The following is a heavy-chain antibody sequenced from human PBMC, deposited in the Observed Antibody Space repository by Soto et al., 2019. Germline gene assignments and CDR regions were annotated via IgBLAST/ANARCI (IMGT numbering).Heavy chain of an antibody. J-gene: IGHJ4*02. CDR2: IWSDGSNK. D-gene: IGHD2-2*01. CDR1: GFTFSSYW. CDR3: AKHHITYHHFRIDY. Sequence: GESLKISCAASGFTFSSYWMHWVRQAPVKGLEWVAVIWSDGSNKYYADSVKGRFTISRDNSKNTLYLQLNSLRTEDTAVYYCAKHHITYHHFRIDYWGLGTLVTVSS. V-gene: IGHV3-33*06.